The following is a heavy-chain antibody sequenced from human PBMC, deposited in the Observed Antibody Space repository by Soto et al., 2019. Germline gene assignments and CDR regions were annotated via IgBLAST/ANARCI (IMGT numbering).Heavy chain of an antibody. CDR1: GASISGFY. CDR3: VRDGTKTLRDWFDP. Sequence: TSETLSLTCTVSGASISGFYWSWIRKSAGKGLEWIGRIYATGTTDYNPSLKSRVMMSVDTSKKQFSLKLRSVTAADTAVYYRVRDGTKTLRDWFDPWGQGISVTVSS. V-gene: IGHV4-4*07. CDR2: IYATGTT. J-gene: IGHJ5*02. D-gene: IGHD1-1*01.